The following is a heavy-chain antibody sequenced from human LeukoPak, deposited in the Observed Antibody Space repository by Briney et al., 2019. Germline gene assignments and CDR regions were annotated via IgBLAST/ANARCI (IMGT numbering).Heavy chain of an antibody. CDR3: ARDASALY. CDR1: GFTFSNAW. D-gene: IGHD6-19*01. V-gene: IGHV3-7*01. CDR2: IKPDGSEK. Sequence: GGSLRLSCAASGFTFSNAWMTWVRQAPGKGLEWVASIKPDGSEKYYLDSVKGRFTISRDNARDSLYLQMNSLRDDDTSVYFCARDASALYWGRGTLVTVSS. J-gene: IGHJ4*02.